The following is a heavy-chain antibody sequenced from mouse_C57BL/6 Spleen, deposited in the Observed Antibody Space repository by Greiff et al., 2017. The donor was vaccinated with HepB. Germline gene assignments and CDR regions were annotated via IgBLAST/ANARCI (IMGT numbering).Heavy chain of an antibody. Sequence: QVQLKQPGAELVKPGASVKLSCKASGYTFTSYWMHWVKQRPGRGLEWIGRIDPNSGGTKYNEKFKSKATLTVDKPSSTAYMQLSSLTSEDSAVYYCARGYYGSSLSYYAMDYWGQGTSVTVSS. D-gene: IGHD1-1*01. V-gene: IGHV1-72*01. CDR3: ARGYYGSSLSYYAMDY. CDR1: GYTFTSYW. J-gene: IGHJ4*01. CDR2: IDPNSGGT.